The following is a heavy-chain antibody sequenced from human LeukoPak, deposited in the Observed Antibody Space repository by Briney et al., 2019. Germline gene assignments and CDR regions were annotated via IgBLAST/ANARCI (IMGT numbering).Heavy chain of an antibody. CDR3: ARDIRSVGDSLYVDY. D-gene: IGHD1-26*01. CDR2: FHYSGSA. V-gene: IGHV4-59*01. J-gene: IGHJ4*02. CDR1: GDSIISYY. Sequence: SETLSQTLTVSGDSIISYYWSWIRQPPGQGLEWIAYFHYSGSATYNPSLKGRVTISFNTSKNQFYHNLSSVSPADTAVYYCARDIRSVGDSLYVDYECQGDLVTVSS.